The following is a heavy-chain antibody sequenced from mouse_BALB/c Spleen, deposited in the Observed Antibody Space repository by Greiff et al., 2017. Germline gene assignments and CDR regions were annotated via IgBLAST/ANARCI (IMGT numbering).Heavy chain of an antibody. J-gene: IGHJ3*01. Sequence: QVHVKQSGAELVRPGASVTLSCKASGYTFTDYEMHWVKQTPVHGLEWIGAIDPETGGTAYNQKFKGKATLTADKSSSTAYMELRSLTSEDSAVYYCTRDGFAYWGQGTLVTVSA. D-gene: IGHD2-3*01. CDR1: GYTFTDYE. CDR2: IDPETGGT. V-gene: IGHV1-15*01. CDR3: TRDGFAY.